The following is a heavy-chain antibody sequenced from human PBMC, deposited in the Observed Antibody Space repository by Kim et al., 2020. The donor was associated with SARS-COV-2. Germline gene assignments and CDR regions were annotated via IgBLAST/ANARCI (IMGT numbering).Heavy chain of an antibody. V-gene: IGHV4-34*01. Sequence: SETLSLTCAVYGGSFSGYYWSWIRQPPGKGLEWIGEINHSGSTNYNPSLKSRVTISVDTSKNQFSLKLSSVTAADTAVYYCARGGIQLWLIRNFAFDIWGQGTMVTVSS. CDR2: INHSGST. J-gene: IGHJ3*02. CDR3: ARGGIQLWLIRNFAFDI. D-gene: IGHD5-18*01. CDR1: GGSFSGYY.